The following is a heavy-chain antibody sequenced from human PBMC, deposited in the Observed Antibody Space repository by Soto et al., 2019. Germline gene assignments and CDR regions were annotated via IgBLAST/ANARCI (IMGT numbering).Heavy chain of an antibody. Sequence: EVQLLESGGGLIQPGGSLRLSCAASGFTFSSYAMSWVRQAPGKGLEWVSAISGSGGSTYYADSVKGRFTISRDNSKNTLYLQMNSLRAEDTAVYYCAKDFLTYDFWSGPVDYWGQGTLVTVSS. D-gene: IGHD3-3*01. CDR2: ISGSGGST. J-gene: IGHJ4*02. CDR3: AKDFLTYDFWSGPVDY. CDR1: GFTFSSYA. V-gene: IGHV3-23*01.